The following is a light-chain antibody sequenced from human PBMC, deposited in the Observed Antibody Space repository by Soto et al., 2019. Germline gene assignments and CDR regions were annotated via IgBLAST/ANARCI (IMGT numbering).Light chain of an antibody. V-gene: IGKV1-12*01. CDR2: TGS. J-gene: IGKJ5*01. CDR1: QGIKNW. CDR3: QQAASFPIT. Sequence: DIQMTQSPSYVSASVGDRVTITCRASQGIKNWLAWYEQKPGKAPNLLIYTGSSLQSGVPSRFSGSGSGTDFTLTINSLQPEDFATYYCQQAASFPITCGQGTRRR.